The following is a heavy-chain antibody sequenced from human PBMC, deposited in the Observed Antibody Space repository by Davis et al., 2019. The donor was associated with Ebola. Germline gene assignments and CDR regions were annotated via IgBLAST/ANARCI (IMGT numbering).Heavy chain of an antibody. Sequence: GESLKISCAASGFTFTDYAMSWVRQAPGKGLEWVSRISGGSDNKDYADSVKGRFTISRDNSRNTLYLQMNSLRAEDTAVYYCAKGGYYMDVWGKGTTVTVSS. V-gene: IGHV3-23*01. D-gene: IGHD3-16*01. CDR3: AKGGYYMDV. CDR1: GFTFTDYA. J-gene: IGHJ6*03. CDR2: ISGGSDNK.